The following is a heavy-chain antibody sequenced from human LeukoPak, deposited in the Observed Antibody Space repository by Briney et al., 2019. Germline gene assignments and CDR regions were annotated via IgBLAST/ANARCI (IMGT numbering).Heavy chain of an antibody. Sequence: PSETPSLTCTVSGGSISSYYWSWIRQPPGKGLEWIGYIYYSGSTNYNPSLKSRVTISVDTSKNQFSLKLSSVTAADTAVYYCARQKKYSSGWYDAFDIWGQGTMVTVSS. CDR3: ARQKKYSSGWYDAFDI. V-gene: IGHV4-59*01. CDR1: GGSISSYY. CDR2: IYYSGST. D-gene: IGHD6-19*01. J-gene: IGHJ3*02.